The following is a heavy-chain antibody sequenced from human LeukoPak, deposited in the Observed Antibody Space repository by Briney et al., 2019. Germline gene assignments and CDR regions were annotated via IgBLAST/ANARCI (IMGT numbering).Heavy chain of an antibody. V-gene: IGHV4-59*01. D-gene: IGHD5-18*01. CDR2: IDYRGST. CDR3: ARSRSGYSYDHAAFEI. Sequence: PSETLSLTCTVSGGSISTYYWSWIRQPPGKGLEWIAYIDYRGSTTYNPSLRSRVTISVDTSRNQFSLKLSSVTAADTAVYYCARSRSGYSYDHAAFEIWGQGTVVTVSP. CDR1: GGSISTYY. J-gene: IGHJ3*02.